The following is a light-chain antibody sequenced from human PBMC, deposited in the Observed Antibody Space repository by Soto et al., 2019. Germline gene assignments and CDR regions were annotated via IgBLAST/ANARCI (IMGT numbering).Light chain of an antibody. V-gene: IGKV3-15*01. CDR1: QNVSSN. J-gene: IGKJ1*01. CDR3: QQYNKWLPWP. CDR2: DTS. Sequence: AAVSLNQRERVTLCGMASQNVSSNLAWYQQKPGQAPRLLISDTSIRAAGIPARFSGSGSGTEFTVTISSLQSADFAVYDCQQYNKWLPWPFGEGSKADI.